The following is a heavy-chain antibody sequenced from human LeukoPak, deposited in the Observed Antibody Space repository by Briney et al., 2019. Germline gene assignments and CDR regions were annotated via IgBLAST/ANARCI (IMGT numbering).Heavy chain of an antibody. D-gene: IGHD6-25*01. J-gene: IGHJ5*02. Sequence: SVKVSCKASGGTFSSYAISWVRQAPGQGLEWMGRIIPILGIANYAQKFQGRVTITADKSTSTACMELSSLRSEDTAVYYCARAAPQDRFDPWGQGTLVTVSS. CDR1: GGTFSSYA. CDR2: IIPILGIA. CDR3: ARAAPQDRFDP. V-gene: IGHV1-69*04.